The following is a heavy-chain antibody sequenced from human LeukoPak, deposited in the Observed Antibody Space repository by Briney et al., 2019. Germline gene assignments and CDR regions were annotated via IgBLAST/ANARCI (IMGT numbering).Heavy chain of an antibody. Sequence: GGSLRLSCAASGSTFSSYAMSWVRQAPGKGLEWVSAISGSGGSTYYADSVKGRFTISRDNSKNTLYLQMNSLRAEDTAVYYCAKSSYYGSGQLYWGQGTLVTVSS. J-gene: IGHJ4*02. CDR1: GSTFSSYA. CDR3: AKSSYYGSGQLY. V-gene: IGHV3-23*01. D-gene: IGHD3-10*01. CDR2: ISGSGGST.